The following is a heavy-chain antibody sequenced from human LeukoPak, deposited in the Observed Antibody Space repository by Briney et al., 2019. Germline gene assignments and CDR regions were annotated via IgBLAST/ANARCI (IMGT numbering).Heavy chain of an antibody. Sequence: ASVKVSCKASGYTFTADYYVHWVRQAPGQGLEWVGWIRPNTGGTIYAQNLQGRVTMTRDTSISTAYMERSRLTSDYTAVYCCARQIVNGNIGFEYGGQGTLVTVSS. CDR3: ARQIVNGNIGFEY. CDR2: IRPNTGGT. D-gene: IGHD2/OR15-2a*01. J-gene: IGHJ4*02. V-gene: IGHV1-2*02. CDR1: GYTFTADYY.